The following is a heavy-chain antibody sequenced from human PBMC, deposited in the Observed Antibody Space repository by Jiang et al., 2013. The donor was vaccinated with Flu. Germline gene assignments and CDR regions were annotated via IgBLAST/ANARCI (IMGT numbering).Heavy chain of an antibody. CDR3: ARCGPVITIANHNFFDP. V-gene: IGHV4-59*01. CDR2: TSYGGTS. CDR1: GGSINSYY. D-gene: IGHD2-21*01. Sequence: SGSGLVKPSETLSLTCSISGGSINSYYWSWIRQPPGKGLEWIGYTSYGGTSKYNASLKSRVTMSVETSRRQVSLRLRSVTTEDTAVYYCARCGPVITIANHNFFDPWGQGALVTVSS. J-gene: IGHJ5*02.